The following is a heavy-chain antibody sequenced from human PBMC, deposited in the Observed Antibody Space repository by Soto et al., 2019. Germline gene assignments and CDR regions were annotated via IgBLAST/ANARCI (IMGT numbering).Heavy chain of an antibody. J-gene: IGHJ6*02. D-gene: IGHD6-13*01. V-gene: IGHV3-21*01. Sequence: GGSLRLSCAASGFTFSSYSMNWVRQAPGKGLEWVSSISSSSSYIYYADSVKGRFTISRDNAKNSLYLQMNSLRAEDTAVYYCARGIAAAGNGMDVWGQGTTVTVSS. CDR1: GFTFSSYS. CDR2: ISSSSSYI. CDR3: ARGIAAAGNGMDV.